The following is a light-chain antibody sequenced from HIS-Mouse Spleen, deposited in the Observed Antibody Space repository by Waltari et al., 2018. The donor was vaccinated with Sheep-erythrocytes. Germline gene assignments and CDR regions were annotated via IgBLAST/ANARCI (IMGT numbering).Light chain of an antibody. CDR3: QAWDSSTAWNVV. CDR1: KLGDKY. V-gene: IGLV3-1*01. CDR2: QDS. J-gene: IGLJ2*01. Sequence: SYELTQPPSVSVSPGQTASITCSGDKLGDKYACWYQQKPGQSPVLVIYQDSKRPSGITERFSGSNSGNTATLTISGTQAMDEADYYGQAWDSSTAWNVVFGGGTKLTVL.